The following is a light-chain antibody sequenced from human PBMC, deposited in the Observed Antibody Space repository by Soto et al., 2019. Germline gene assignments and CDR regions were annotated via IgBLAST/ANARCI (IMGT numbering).Light chain of an antibody. J-gene: IGLJ1*01. Sequence: QSVLTQTASVSGSPGQSITISCTGTSSDVGAYNYVSWYQQHPGKAPKLMIFDVSNQPSGVSGRFSGSQSGNTASLTNSGLRAEDESDYFCSSYTGSTSFYGFGTGTKLTVL. CDR2: DVS. CDR3: SSYTGSTSFYG. V-gene: IGLV2-14*01. CDR1: SSDVGAYNY.